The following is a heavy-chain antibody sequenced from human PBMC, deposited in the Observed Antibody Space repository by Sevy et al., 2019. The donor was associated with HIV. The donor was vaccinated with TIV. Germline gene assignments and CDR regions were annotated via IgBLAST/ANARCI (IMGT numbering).Heavy chain of an antibody. J-gene: IGHJ6*03. Sequence: SETLSLTCAVYGGSFNDDCWSWIRQAPGRGLEWIGDINHSGRTNYNSSLKSRVTTSVDTSKNQFSLELRPVTAADTAVYYCARGTVLVPGVRFSYYYMDVWGKRTTVTVSS. CDR3: ARGTVLVPGVRFSYYYMDV. V-gene: IGHV4-34*01. CDR2: INHSGRT. CDR1: GGSFNDDC. D-gene: IGHD2-21*01.